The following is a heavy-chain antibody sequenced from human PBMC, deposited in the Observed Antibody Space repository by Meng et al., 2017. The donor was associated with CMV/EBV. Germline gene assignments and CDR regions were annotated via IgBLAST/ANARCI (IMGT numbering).Heavy chain of an antibody. D-gene: IGHD6-19*01. CDR1: GGTFSSYA. J-gene: IGHJ3*02. CDR2: IIPILGIA. CDR3: ARGQAGSAFDI. V-gene: IGHV1-69*10. Sequence: SVKVSCKASGGTFSSYAISWVRQAPGQGLEWMGGIIPILGIANYAQKFQGRVTMTRNTSISTAYMELSSLRSEDTAAYYCARGQAGSAFDIWGQGTMVTVSS.